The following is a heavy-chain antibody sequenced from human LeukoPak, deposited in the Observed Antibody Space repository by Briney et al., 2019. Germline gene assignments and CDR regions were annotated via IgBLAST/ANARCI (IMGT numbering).Heavy chain of an antibody. Sequence: ASVKVSCKASGYTFTSYYMHWVRQAPGQGLEWMGWINPNSGGTNYAQKFQGRVTMTRDTSISTAYMELSRLRSDDTAVYYCASGLYYYDSSGYLPDYWGQGTLVTVSS. J-gene: IGHJ4*02. CDR2: INPNSGGT. V-gene: IGHV1-2*02. D-gene: IGHD3-22*01. CDR1: GYTFTSYY. CDR3: ASGLYYYDSSGYLPDY.